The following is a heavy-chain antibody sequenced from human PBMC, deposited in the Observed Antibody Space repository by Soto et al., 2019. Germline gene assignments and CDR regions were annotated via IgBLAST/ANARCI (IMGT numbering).Heavy chain of an antibody. Sequence: QLQLQESGPGLVKPSETLSLTCTVSGGSISSSSYYWGWIRQPPGKGLEWIGSIYYSGSTYYNPSLKSRVTITVDTSKSQSSLKLSSATAADTAVYYCARLRRDGYNWDYWGQGTLVTVSS. CDR1: GGSISSSSYY. CDR2: IYYSGST. CDR3: ARLRRDGYNWDY. V-gene: IGHV4-39*01. D-gene: IGHD5-12*01. J-gene: IGHJ4*02.